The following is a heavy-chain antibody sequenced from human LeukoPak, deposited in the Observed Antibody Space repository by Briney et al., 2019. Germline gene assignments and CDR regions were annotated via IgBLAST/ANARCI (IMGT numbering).Heavy chain of an antibody. J-gene: IGHJ3*02. CDR3: ARGVRNIVVVPAAPFDAFDI. D-gene: IGHD2-2*01. V-gene: IGHV4-30-2*01. Sequence: PSETLSLTCTVSGGSISSGGYYWSWIRQPPGKGLEWIGYIYHSGSTYYNPSLKSRVTISVDRSKNQLSLKLSSVTAADTAVYYCARGVRNIVVVPAAPFDAFDIWGQGTMVTVSS. CDR2: IYHSGST. CDR1: GGSISSGGYY.